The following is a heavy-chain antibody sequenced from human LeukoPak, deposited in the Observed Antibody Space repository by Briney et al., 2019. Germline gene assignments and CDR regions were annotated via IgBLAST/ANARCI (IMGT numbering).Heavy chain of an antibody. D-gene: IGHD2/OR15-2a*01. Sequence: GGSLRLSCAASGFTFSSYEMNWIRQAPGKGLEWISYISNSGSTKYYADSVKGRFTISRDNAKNSLFLQMNSLTADDTAVYYCARERTTIVSGTTIGAYWGQGTLVTVSS. J-gene: IGHJ4*02. CDR2: ISNSGSTK. CDR3: ARERTTIVSGTTIGAY. CDR1: GFTFSSYE. V-gene: IGHV3-48*03.